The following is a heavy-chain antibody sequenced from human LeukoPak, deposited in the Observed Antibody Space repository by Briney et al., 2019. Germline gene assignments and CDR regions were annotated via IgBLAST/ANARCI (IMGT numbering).Heavy chain of an antibody. CDR1: GYTFTSYG. Sequence: ASVKVSCKASGYTFTSYGISWVRQAPGQGLEWMGWISAYNGNTNYAQKLQGRVTMTTDTSTSTAYMELRSLRSDDTAVYYYARDEERGSVETLDYFDYWGQGTLVTVSS. V-gene: IGHV1-18*01. J-gene: IGHJ4*02. CDR3: ARDEERGSVETLDYFDY. D-gene: IGHD2-15*01. CDR2: ISAYNGNT.